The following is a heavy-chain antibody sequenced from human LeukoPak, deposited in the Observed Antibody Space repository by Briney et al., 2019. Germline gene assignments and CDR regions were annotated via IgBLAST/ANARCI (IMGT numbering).Heavy chain of an antibody. D-gene: IGHD3-3*01. V-gene: IGHV3-74*01. Sequence: GGSLRLSCAASGFTVSGNYMSWVRQAPGKGLVWVSRINSDGRSTSYADSVKGRFTISRDNAKNTLYLQMNSLRAEDTAVYHCARGGVVPSKWFDPWGQGTLVTVSS. CDR2: INSDGRST. J-gene: IGHJ5*02. CDR3: ARGGVVPSKWFDP. CDR1: GFTVSGNY.